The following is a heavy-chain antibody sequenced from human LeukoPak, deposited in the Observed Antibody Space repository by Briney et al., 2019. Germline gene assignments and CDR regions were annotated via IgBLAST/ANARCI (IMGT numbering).Heavy chain of an antibody. J-gene: IGHJ4*02. D-gene: IGHD6-19*01. CDR3: AKDGSSGWYGPDY. V-gene: IGHV3-30*18. CDR1: GFTFSSYG. Sequence: GGSLRLSCAASGFTFSSYGMHWVRQAPGKGLEWVAVISYDGSNKYYADSVKGRFTISRDNSKNTLYLQMNSLRAEDTAVYYCAKDGSSGWYGPDYWGQGTLVTVSS. CDR2: ISYDGSNK.